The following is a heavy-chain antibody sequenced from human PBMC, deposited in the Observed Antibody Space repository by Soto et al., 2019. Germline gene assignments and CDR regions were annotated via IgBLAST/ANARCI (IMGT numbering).Heavy chain of an antibody. CDR1: GGSISSSSYY. CDR2: IYYSGST. D-gene: IGHD3-3*01. V-gene: IGHV4-39*01. Sequence: SETLSLTCTVSGGSISSSSYYWGWIRQPPGKGLEWIGSIYYSGSTYYNPSLKSRVTISVDTSKNQFSLKLSSVTAADTAVYYCARGYYDFWSGYQCFDYWGQGTLVTVSS. J-gene: IGHJ4*02. CDR3: ARGYYDFWSGYQCFDY.